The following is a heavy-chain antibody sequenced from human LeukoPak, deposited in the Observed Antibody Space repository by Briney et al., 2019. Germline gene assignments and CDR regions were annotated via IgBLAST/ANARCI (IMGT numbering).Heavy chain of an antibody. J-gene: IGHJ3*02. CDR3: ARDAGRREDI. CDR2: IKQDGSEK. Sequence: TGGSLRLSCAASGFTFTSFWFTWARQAPGKGLEWVASIKQDGSEKHYVDSVEGRFTISRDNAKNSLFLQMNSLRAEDTALYYCARDAGRREDIWGQGTMVTVSS. CDR1: GFTFTSFW. D-gene: IGHD1-1*01. V-gene: IGHV3-7*01.